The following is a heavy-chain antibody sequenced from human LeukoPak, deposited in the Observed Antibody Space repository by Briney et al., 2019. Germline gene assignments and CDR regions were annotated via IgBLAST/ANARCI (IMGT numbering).Heavy chain of an antibody. J-gene: IGHJ4*02. CDR2: IQTSGST. Sequence: SETLSLTCSVSGVSIRSYSWSWIRQPSGKGLEWIGRIQTSGSTNYNPSLRSRVTMSVDTSKNQFSLKLSSVTAADTAVYYCARGVGVLRFLSWGQGTLVTVSS. V-gene: IGHV4-4*07. CDR1: GVSIRSYS. CDR3: ARGVGVLRFLS. D-gene: IGHD3-3*01.